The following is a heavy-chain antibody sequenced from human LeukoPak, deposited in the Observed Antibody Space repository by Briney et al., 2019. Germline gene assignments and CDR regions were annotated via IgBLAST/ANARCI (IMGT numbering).Heavy chain of an antibody. CDR1: GFTFSSYW. J-gene: IGHJ5*02. CDR3: ARARAVAGTGWFDP. CDR2: IMQDGREK. Sequence: GGSLRLSCAASGFTFSSYWMSWVRQAPGKGREWVANIMQDGREKYYVDSGKGRFTIARDNAKNSLYLQMNSLRAEDTAVYYCARARAVAGTGWFDPWGQGTLVTVSS. D-gene: IGHD6-19*01. V-gene: IGHV3-7*01.